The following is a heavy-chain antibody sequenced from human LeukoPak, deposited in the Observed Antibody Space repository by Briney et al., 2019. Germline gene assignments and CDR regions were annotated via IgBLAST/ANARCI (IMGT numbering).Heavy chain of an antibody. J-gene: IGHJ4*02. CDR1: DRSTNRRV. D-gene: IGHD3-22*01. CDR3: AKEIYYDDSSSYRSYSFDY. V-gene: IGHV4-59*11. Sequence: SETLSLTRMVSDRSTNRRVWSCIRQPPGKGLECIGYIYYIGSTNYNPSLKTRDTISVVTFTNQFSLNLSSVTVAGTAMYYCAKEIYYDDSSSYRSYSFDYWGQGTLVTVSS. CDR2: IYYIGST.